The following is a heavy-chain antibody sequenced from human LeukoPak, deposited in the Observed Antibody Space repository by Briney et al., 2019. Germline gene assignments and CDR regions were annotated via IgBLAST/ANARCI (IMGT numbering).Heavy chain of an antibody. D-gene: IGHD3-22*01. J-gene: IGHJ4*02. CDR1: GYTFTGYY. Sequence: GASVKVSCKASGYTFTGYYMHWVRQAPGQGLEWMGRINPISGGTNYAQKFQGRVTMTRDTSISTAYMELSSLRSEDTAVYYCAGGREGGTTMIVVVYDYWGQGTLVTVSS. CDR2: INPISGGT. CDR3: AGGREGGTTMIVVVYDY. V-gene: IGHV1-2*06.